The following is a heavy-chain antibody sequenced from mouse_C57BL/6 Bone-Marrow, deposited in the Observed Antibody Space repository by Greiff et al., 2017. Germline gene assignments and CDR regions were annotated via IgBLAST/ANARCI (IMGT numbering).Heavy chain of an antibody. V-gene: IGHV5-17*01. CDR2: ISSGSSTI. J-gene: IGHJ2*01. CDR3: ARDTTVH. D-gene: IGHD1-1*01. Sequence: EVMLVESGGGLVKPGGSLKLSCAASGFTFSDYGMHWVRQAPGKGLEWVEYISSGSSTIYYADTVKGRFTISRDNAKNTLFLQMTSLGSEDTAMYYCARDTTVHWGQGTTLTVAS. CDR1: GFTFSDYG.